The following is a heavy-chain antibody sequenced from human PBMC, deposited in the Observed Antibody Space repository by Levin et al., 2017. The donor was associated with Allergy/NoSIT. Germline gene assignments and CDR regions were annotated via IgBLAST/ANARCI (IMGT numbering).Heavy chain of an antibody. V-gene: IGHV3-48*01. Sequence: PGGSLRLSCAASGFTFSSYSMNWVRQAPGKGLEWVSYISSSSSTIYYADSVKGRFTISRDNAKNSLYLQMNSLRAEDTAVYYCAREIVKDYYGSGTPPKLGYWGQGTLVTVSS. CDR2: ISSSSSTI. CDR3: AREIVKDYYGSGTPPKLGY. J-gene: IGHJ4*02. CDR1: GFTFSSYS. D-gene: IGHD3-10*01.